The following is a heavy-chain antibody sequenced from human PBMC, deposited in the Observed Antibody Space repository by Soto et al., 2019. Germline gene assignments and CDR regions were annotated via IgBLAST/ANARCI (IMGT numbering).Heavy chain of an antibody. V-gene: IGHV3-23*01. CDR3: AKEMSSTSCLTFDY. CDR2: ITGGGSTT. J-gene: IGHJ4*02. CDR1: GFTFSSYA. Sequence: EVQLLESGGGLLQPGGSLRLSCAASGFTFSSYALNWVRQAPGKGLEWVSGITGGGSTTFYAGSVKGRFTISRDKSRNTVYLQMNSVRAEDTAVYYCAKEMSSTSCLTFDYWGQGTLVTVSS. D-gene: IGHD2-2*01.